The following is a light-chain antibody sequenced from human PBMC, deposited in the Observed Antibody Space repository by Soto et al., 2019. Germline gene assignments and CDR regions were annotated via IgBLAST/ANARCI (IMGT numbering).Light chain of an antibody. CDR1: SGHSSYI. CDR3: ETWDSNTLV. V-gene: IGLV4-60*02. Sequence: QAVLTQSSSASASLGSSVKLTCTLSSGHSSYIIAWHQQQPGKAPRYLMKLEGSGSYIEGSGVPDRFSGSSSGADRYLTISNLQFEDEADYYCETWDSNTLVFGGGTKVTVL. CDR2: LEGSGSY. J-gene: IGLJ3*02.